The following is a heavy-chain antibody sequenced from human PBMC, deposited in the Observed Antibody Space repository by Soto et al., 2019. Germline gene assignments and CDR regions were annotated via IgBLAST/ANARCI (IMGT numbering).Heavy chain of an antibody. CDR1: GFTFSSYE. V-gene: IGHV3-48*03. CDR2: ISSSGSTI. Sequence: EVQLVESGGGLVQPGGSLRLSCAASGFTFSSYEMHWIRQAPGKGLEWVSYISSSGSTIYYADSVKGRFTISRDNAKNSLYLQMNSLRAEDTAVYYCARRENPGPKFDYWGQGTLVTVSS. CDR3: ARRENPGPKFDY. D-gene: IGHD1-26*01. J-gene: IGHJ4*02.